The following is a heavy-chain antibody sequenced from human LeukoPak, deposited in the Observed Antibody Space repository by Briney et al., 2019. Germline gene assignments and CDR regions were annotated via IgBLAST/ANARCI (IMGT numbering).Heavy chain of an antibody. CDR2: IYYSGST. Sequence: NPSETLSLTCTVSGGSISSGGYYWSWIRQHPGKGLKWIGYIYYSGSTYYNPSLKSRVTISVDTSKNQFSLKLSSVTAADTAVYYCARVPHYYYYMDVWGKGTTVTVSS. CDR3: ARVPHYYYYMDV. V-gene: IGHV4-31*03. D-gene: IGHD1-14*01. CDR1: GGSISSGGYY. J-gene: IGHJ6*03.